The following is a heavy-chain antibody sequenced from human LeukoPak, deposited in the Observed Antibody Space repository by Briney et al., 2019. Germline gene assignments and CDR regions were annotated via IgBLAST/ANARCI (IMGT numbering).Heavy chain of an antibody. CDR2: IRYDGSNK. CDR1: GFTFSSYG. V-gene: IGHV3-30*02. D-gene: IGHD1-26*01. J-gene: IGHJ4*02. CDR3: AKDHDYSGSYLDY. Sequence: PGGSLRLSCAASGFTFSSYGMHWVRQAPGKGLEWVAFIRYDGSNKYYADSVKGRLTISRDNSKNTLYLQMNSLRAEDTAVYYCAKDHDYSGSYLDYWGQGTLVTVSS.